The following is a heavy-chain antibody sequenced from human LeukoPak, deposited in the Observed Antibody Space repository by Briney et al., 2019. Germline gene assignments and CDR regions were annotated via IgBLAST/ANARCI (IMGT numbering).Heavy chain of an antibody. CDR2: INPNSGGT. D-gene: IGHD3-3*01. J-gene: IGHJ5*02. V-gene: IGHV1-2*02. CDR3: ARAGAPTHITIFGVVISRFDP. Sequence: GASVKVSCKASGYTFTGYYMHWVRQAPGQGLEWMGWINPNSGGTNYAQKFQGRVTMTRDTSISTAYMELSRLRSDDTAVYYCARAGAPTHITIFGVVISRFDPWGQGTLVTVSS. CDR1: GYTFTGYY.